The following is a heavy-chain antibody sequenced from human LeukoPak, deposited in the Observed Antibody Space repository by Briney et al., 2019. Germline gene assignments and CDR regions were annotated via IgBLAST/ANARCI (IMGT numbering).Heavy chain of an antibody. J-gene: IGHJ4*02. D-gene: IGHD2/OR15-2a*01. CDR1: GGSISSYS. V-gene: IGHV4-59*03. Sequence: PSETLPLTCTVSGGSISSYSWSWIRQPPGKGLEWIGYFEYSGSTNYNPSLKSRVVISGDTSKNQFTLTLRSVTAADTAVYYCASSPHDTTNYWGQGTLVTVSS. CDR2: FEYSGST. CDR3: ASSPHDTTNY.